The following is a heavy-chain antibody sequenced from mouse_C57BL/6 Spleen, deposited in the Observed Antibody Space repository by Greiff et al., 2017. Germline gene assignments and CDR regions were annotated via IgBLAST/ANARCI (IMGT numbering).Heavy chain of an antibody. D-gene: IGHD3-2*02. CDR2: INPNNGGT. CDR1: GYTFTDYY. J-gene: IGHJ2*01. Sequence: EVQLQQSGPELVKPGASVKISCKASGYTFTDYYMNWVKQSHGKSLEWIGDINPNNGGTSYNQKFKGKATLTVDKSSSTAYMELRSLTSEDSAVYYCARREGLRLGDYWGQGTTLTVSS. CDR3: ARREGLRLGDY. V-gene: IGHV1-26*01.